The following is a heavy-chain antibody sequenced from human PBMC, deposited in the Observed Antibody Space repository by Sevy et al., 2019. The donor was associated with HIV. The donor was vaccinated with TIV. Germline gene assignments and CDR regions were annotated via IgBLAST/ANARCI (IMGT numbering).Heavy chain of an antibody. CDR2: QFYSGST. D-gene: IGHD5-18*01. CDR1: GASITDYY. CDR3: ARSENLDTAPIDS. J-gene: IGHJ4*02. V-gene: IGHV4-59*01. Sequence: SETLSLTCSVSGASITDYYWTWIRQPPGKGLEWIGYQFYSGSTTYNPSLKSRLTISLDTSRNQFSLRFNSVAAADTAVYYCARSENLDTAPIDSWGQGTLVTVSS.